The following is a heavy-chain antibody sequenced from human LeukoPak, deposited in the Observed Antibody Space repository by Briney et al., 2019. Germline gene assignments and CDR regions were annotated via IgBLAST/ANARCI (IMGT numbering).Heavy chain of an antibody. CDR1: GFTFSNYW. V-gene: IGHV3-7*04. Sequence: PGGSLRLSCAASGFTFSNYWMSWVRQAPGKGLEWVASIDQYGRAKYYVDSVRGRFTFSRDNTKNSLHLRMNSLRAEDTAVYYCARADSCGSILDYWGQGTRVIDSS. CDR2: IDQYGRAK. J-gene: IGHJ4*02. CDR3: ARADSCGSILDY. D-gene: IGHD5-18*01.